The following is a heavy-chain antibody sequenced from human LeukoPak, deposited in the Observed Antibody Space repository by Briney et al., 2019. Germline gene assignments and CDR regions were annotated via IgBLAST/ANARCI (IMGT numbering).Heavy chain of an antibody. D-gene: IGHD4-17*01. Sequence: GSLRLSCAASGFTFSDYYMSWIRQPPGKGLEWIGYIYYSGSTNYNPSLKSRVTISVDTSKNQFSLKLSSVTAADTAVYYCARGFGDYGDGKGLFDYWGQGTLVTVSS. CDR2: IYYSGST. CDR3: ARGFGDYGDGKGLFDY. V-gene: IGHV4-59*01. CDR1: GFTFSDYY. J-gene: IGHJ4*02.